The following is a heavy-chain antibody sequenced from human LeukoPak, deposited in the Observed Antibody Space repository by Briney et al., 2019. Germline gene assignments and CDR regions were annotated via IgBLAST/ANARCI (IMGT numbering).Heavy chain of an antibody. CDR3: ARGGGVEVPADY. CDR2: INHRGTT. CDR1: GESLSPYY. D-gene: IGHD2-2*01. Sequence: SETLSLTCAVYGESLSPYYWSWIRQPPGKGLEWIGEINHRGTTNYNPSLMSRLTISVDMSKNQFSLNLNSVTAADTAVYYCARGGGVEVPADYWGQGILVTVSS. V-gene: IGHV4-34*01. J-gene: IGHJ4*02.